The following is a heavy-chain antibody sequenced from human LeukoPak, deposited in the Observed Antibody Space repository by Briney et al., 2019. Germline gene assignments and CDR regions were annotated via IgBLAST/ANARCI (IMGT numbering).Heavy chain of an antibody. CDR1: GYSFSSYW. CDR2: IYRGDSVT. D-gene: IGHD1-1*01. Sequence: GESLKISCKGSGYSFSSYWIGWVRQMPGKGLEWMGIIYRGDSVTRYSPSFQGQVTISADKSISAAYLQWSSLKASDTAMYYCARHERSTTGSLLYDNWGQGTLVTVSS. J-gene: IGHJ4*02. CDR3: ARHERSTTGSLLYDN. V-gene: IGHV5-51*01.